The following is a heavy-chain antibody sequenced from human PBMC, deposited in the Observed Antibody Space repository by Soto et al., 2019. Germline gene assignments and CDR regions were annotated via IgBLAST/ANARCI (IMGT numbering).Heavy chain of an antibody. CDR3: AAISSGYYRVFDY. D-gene: IGHD3-22*01. J-gene: IGHJ4*02. V-gene: IGHV1-58*01. CDR1: GATFTSST. Sequence: SVKVSCKASGATFTSSTVNWVRQARGQPPEWIGWILVGSGQTNSAQKFQGRVAITRDMSTYTVYLELNSLRSDDSAVYYCAAISSGYYRVFDYWGQGTPVTVSS. CDR2: ILVGSGQT.